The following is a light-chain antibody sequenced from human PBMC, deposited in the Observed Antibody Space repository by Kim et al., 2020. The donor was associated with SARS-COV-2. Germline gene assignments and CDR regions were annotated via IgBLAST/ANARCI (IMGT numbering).Light chain of an antibody. CDR3: QQYGRSPRT. J-gene: IGKJ1*01. CDR2: GAS. CDR1: QSISSGS. V-gene: IGKV3-20*01. Sequence: ELVLTQSPGTLSLSPGERATLSCRASQSISSGSLAWYQQKPGQAPRLLIYGASSRATGIPDRFSGSGSGTDFTITISRLEPEDFAVYSCQQYGRSPRTFGQGTKVDIK.